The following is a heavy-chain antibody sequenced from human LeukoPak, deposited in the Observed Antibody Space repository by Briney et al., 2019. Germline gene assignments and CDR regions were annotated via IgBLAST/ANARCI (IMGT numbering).Heavy chain of an antibody. CDR3: ARVVADY. D-gene: IGHD3-16*02. Sequence: AGGSLRLSCAASGFTFSSYSMNWVRQAPGKGLEWVSYISSSSSTIYYADSVKGRFTISRDNAKNSLYLQVNSLRAEDTAVYYCARVVADYWGQGTLVTVSS. V-gene: IGHV3-48*01. J-gene: IGHJ4*02. CDR2: ISSSSSTI. CDR1: GFTFSSYS.